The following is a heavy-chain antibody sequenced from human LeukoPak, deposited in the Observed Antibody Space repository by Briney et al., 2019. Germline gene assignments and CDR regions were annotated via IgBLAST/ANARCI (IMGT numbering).Heavy chain of an antibody. CDR1: GFTFSTDA. CDR2: ISGSGGST. D-gene: IGHD2-15*01. V-gene: IGHV3-23*01. CDR3: ARGGLRHFDP. J-gene: IGHJ5*02. Sequence: GGSLRLSCAASGFTFSTDAISWVRRAPGKGLEWVSAISGSGGSTYYADSVKGRFTISRDNAKDSLYLQMNSLRVEDTAVYYCARGGLRHFDPWGQGTLVTVSS.